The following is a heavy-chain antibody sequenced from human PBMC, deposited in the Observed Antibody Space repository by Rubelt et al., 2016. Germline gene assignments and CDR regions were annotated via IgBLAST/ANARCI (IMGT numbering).Heavy chain of an antibody. CDR1: GGSISSYY. D-gene: IGHD2-8*01. J-gene: IGHJ4*02. V-gene: IGHV4-59*08. CDR2: IYYSGST. Sequence: QVQLQESGPGLAKPSETLSLTCSVSGGSISSYYWSWIRQPPGKGLEWIGYIYYSGSTNYNPPPKSRVTISVDTSKNQFSLKLSSVTAADTAVYYCARGMVYGHYWGQGTLVTVSS. CDR3: ARGMVYGHY.